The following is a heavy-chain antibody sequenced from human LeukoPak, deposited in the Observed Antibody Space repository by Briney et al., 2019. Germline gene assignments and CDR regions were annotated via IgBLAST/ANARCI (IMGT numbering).Heavy chain of an antibody. V-gene: IGHV3-21*01. Sequence: PGGSLRLSCAASGFTFSSYSMNWVRQAPGKGLEWVSSISSSSSYIYYADSVKGRFTISRDNAKNSLYLQMNSLSAEDTAVYYCARVGYSSGWYEGHWGQGTLVTVSS. J-gene: IGHJ4*02. CDR3: ARVGYSSGWYEGH. D-gene: IGHD6-19*01. CDR2: ISSSSSYI. CDR1: GFTFSSYS.